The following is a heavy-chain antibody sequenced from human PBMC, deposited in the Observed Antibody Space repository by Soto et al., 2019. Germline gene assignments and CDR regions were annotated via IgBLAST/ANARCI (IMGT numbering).Heavy chain of an antibody. CDR2: SYYSGTY. J-gene: IGHJ5*02. Sequence: SETLCLTSTVSAGSTSDDTYYGGWVRQHQVKGMEWIESSYYSGTYSYNPSLESPVTMSVDTSKKQLSLRLRSVTATDTAVYYCARLHCTRPGCDPLDPCGHGTLVTGSS. D-gene: IGHD2-8*01. CDR3: ARLHCTRPGCDPLDP. V-gene: IGHV4-39*01. CDR1: AGSTSDDTYY.